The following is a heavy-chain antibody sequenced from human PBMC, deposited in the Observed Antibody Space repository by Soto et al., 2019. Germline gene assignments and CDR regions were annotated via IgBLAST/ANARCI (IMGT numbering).Heavy chain of an antibody. D-gene: IGHD6-25*01. J-gene: IGHJ4*02. CDR2: INPNSGGT. CDR3: ARSRAGSSVYDVPFDY. CDR1: GYTFTGYY. Sequence: QVQLVQSGAEVKKPGASVKVSCKASGYTFTGYYMHWVRQAPGQGLEWMGWINPNSGGTNYAQKCQGWVTMTRDTSISTAYMELSRLRSDDTAVYDCARSRAGSSVYDVPFDYWGQGTLVTVSS. V-gene: IGHV1-2*04.